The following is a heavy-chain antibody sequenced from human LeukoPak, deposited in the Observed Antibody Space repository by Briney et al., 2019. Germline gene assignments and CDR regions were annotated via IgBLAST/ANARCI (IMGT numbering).Heavy chain of an antibody. Sequence: PSETLSLTCTVSGDSISSGSSYWSWIRQPAGKGLEWIGRIYSRGSTNYNPSLKSRVTISLNTSKNQFSLKLSSVTAADTAVYYCARDREVGATGYYFDNWGQGTLVTVSS. CDR1: GDSISSGSSY. CDR2: IYSRGST. V-gene: IGHV4-61*02. CDR3: ARDREVGATGYYFDN. J-gene: IGHJ4*02. D-gene: IGHD1-26*01.